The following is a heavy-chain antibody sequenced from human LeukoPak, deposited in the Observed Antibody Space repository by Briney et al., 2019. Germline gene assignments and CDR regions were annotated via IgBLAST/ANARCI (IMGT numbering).Heavy chain of an antibody. V-gene: IGHV4-4*07. CDR1: GGSISSYY. J-gene: IGHJ4*02. CDR3: ASASGGIPPHLDD. Sequence: PSETLPLTCSVSGGSISSYYWSWIRQPAGKGLEWIGRISTSGSTNYNPSLKSRVTISVDTSKNQFSLRLSSVTAADTAVYYCASASGGIPPHLDDWAQGTLVTVSS. CDR2: ISTSGST. D-gene: IGHD4-23*01.